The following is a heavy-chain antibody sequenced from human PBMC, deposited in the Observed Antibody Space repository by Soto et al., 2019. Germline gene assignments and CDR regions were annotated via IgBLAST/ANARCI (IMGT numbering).Heavy chain of an antibody. CDR1: DGSFSGYY. Sequence: PSETLSLTCADYDGSFSGYYWTWIRQPPGKGLEWIGEISHSGSTNYNPSLESRVTISIDLSENQFSLKLSSVTAADTAVYYCATVRDYNWNDGRDYWGQGTLVTVSS. CDR3: ATVRDYNWNDGRDY. V-gene: IGHV4-34*01. CDR2: ISHSGST. D-gene: IGHD1-1*01. J-gene: IGHJ4*02.